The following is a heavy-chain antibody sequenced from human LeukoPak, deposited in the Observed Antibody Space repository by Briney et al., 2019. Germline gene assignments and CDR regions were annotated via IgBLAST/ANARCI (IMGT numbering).Heavy chain of an antibody. J-gene: IGHJ4*02. Sequence: ASVNISCKASGYSFSAYYMHWVRQAPGQGLDWMGVINPSGGSTSYALKFQDRVTVSRDTSTSTVYMELSSLRSDDTAVYFCATSGSYHKYYFDYWGQGTLVTVSS. V-gene: IGHV1-46*01. CDR2: INPSGGST. CDR1: GYSFSAYY. CDR3: ATSGSYHKYYFDY. D-gene: IGHD1-26*01.